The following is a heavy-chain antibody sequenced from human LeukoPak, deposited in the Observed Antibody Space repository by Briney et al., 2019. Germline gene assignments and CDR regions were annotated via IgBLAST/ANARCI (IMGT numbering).Heavy chain of an antibody. Sequence: ASVKVSCKASGGTFSSYAISWVRQAPGQGLEWMGWINPNSGGTNYAQKFQGRVTMTRDTSISTAYMELSRLRSDDTAVYYCASHVDTAMAFDYWGQGTLVTVSS. D-gene: IGHD5-18*01. J-gene: IGHJ4*02. V-gene: IGHV1-2*02. CDR3: ASHVDTAMAFDY. CDR2: INPNSGGT. CDR1: GGTFSSYA.